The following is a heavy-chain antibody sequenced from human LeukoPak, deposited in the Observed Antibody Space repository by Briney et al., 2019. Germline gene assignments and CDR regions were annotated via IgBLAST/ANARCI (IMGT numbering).Heavy chain of an antibody. CDR1: GGSISSSSYY. J-gene: IGHJ5*02. D-gene: IGHD2-15*01. Sequence: PSETLSLTCTVSGGSISSSSYYWSWIRQPPGKGLEWIGYIYYSGSTNYNPSLKSRVTISVDTSKNQFSLKLSSVTAADTAVYYCARVSSEVAAGGWFDPWGQGTLVTVSS. CDR3: ARVSSEVAAGGWFDP. V-gene: IGHV4-61*01. CDR2: IYYSGST.